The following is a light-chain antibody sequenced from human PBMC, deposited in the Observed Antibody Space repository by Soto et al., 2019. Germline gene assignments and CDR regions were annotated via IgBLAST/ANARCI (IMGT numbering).Light chain of an antibody. V-gene: IGKV3-11*01. J-gene: IGKJ4*01. CDR1: QGVSSY. CDR2: DAS. Sequence: EIVLTQSPATLSLSPGEGATLSCRASQGVSSYLAWYQQKPGQAPRLLIYDASNRATGIPARFSGSGSGTDFTLTISSLEPEDFAVYYCQQRSNWPLTFGGGTKVEI. CDR3: QQRSNWPLT.